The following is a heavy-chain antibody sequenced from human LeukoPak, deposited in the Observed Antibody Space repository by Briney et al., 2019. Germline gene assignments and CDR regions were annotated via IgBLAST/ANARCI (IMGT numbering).Heavy chain of an antibody. CDR2: ITGDGNDI. CDR1: GLTLDKYW. V-gene: IGHV3-74*01. Sequence: GGSLRLSCEASGLTLDKYWMHWVRQAPGKGLLWVSRITGDGNDIVYADSVKGRFTVSRDDAKNTLFLQMNSLRVEDTAIYYCARDAYTTTSNWLDPSGQGTLVTVSS. D-gene: IGHD4-17*01. J-gene: IGHJ5*02. CDR3: ARDAYTTTSNWLDP.